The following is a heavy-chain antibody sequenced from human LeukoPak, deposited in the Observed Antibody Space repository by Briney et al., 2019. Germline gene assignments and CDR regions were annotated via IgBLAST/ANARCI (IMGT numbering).Heavy chain of an antibody. D-gene: IGHD6-19*01. J-gene: IGHJ4*02. CDR2: IKQDGSEK. CDR3: ARVAVAGFDY. CDR1: GFSFSKSS. Sequence: GGSLRLSCAASGFSFSKSSILWFRQAPGKGREWVANIKQDGSEKYYVDSVKGRFTISRDNAKNSLYLQMNSLRAEDTAVYYCARVAVAGFDYWGQGTLVTVSS. V-gene: IGHV3-7*03.